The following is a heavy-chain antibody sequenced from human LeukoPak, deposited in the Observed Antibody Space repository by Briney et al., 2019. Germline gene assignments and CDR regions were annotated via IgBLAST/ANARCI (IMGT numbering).Heavy chain of an antibody. J-gene: IGHJ6*03. Sequence: VASVKVSCKASGYTFTSYYMHWVRQAPGQGLEWMGIINPSGGSTSYAQKFQGRVTMTRDTSTSTVYMELSGLRSEDTAVYYCARSDRCSSTSCYTAYYYYYMDVWGKGTTVTVSS. D-gene: IGHD2-2*02. CDR3: ARSDRCSSTSCYTAYYYYYMDV. CDR1: GYTFTSYY. V-gene: IGHV1-46*03. CDR2: INPSGGST.